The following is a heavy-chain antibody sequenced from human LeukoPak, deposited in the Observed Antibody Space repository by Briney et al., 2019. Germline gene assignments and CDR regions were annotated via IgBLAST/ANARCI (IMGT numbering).Heavy chain of an antibody. D-gene: IGHD3-10*01. J-gene: IGHJ4*02. CDR1: GFIFSGYA. Sequence: GRSLKLSCAASGFIFSGYAMRWVRQAPGKGLEWVATISSDGNNKYYRESVRGRFAISRDNSKSTVYLQMNSLRAEDAAVYYCAKDGYQSSGTYYDFWGQGTLVTVSS. V-gene: IGHV3-30*18. CDR3: AKDGYQSSGTYYDF. CDR2: ISSDGNNK.